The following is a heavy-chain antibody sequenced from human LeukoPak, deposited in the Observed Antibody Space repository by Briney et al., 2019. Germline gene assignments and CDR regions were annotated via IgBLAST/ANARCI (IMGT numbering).Heavy chain of an antibody. J-gene: IGHJ2*01. CDR1: GFTFSDYY. CDR3: AKDRTVGASYWYFDL. Sequence: GGSLRLSCAASGFTFSDYYMSWIRQAPGKGLEWVSYISSSSSYTNYADSVKGRFTISRDSSKNTLFLHMNTLRAEDTAIYYCAKDRTVGASYWYFDLWGRGTLVTVSS. D-gene: IGHD1-26*01. CDR2: ISSSSSYT. V-gene: IGHV3-11*05.